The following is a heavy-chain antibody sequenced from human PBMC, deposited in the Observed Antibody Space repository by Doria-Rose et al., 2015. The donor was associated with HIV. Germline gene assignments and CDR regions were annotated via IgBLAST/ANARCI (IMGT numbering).Heavy chain of an antibody. J-gene: IGHJ4*02. CDR3: ARIKSSRXYHKYYFDF. D-gene: IGHD6-13*01. Sequence: SGPVLVKPTETLTLTCTVSGVSLSSPGMGVSWIRQPPGKALEWLANIFSDDERSYQTSLKSRLTISRSTSKSQVVLTMTDMDPVDTATYYCARIKSSRXYHKYYFDFWGQGTLVIVSA. CDR1: GVSLSSPGMG. V-gene: IGHV2-26*01. CDR2: IFSDDER.